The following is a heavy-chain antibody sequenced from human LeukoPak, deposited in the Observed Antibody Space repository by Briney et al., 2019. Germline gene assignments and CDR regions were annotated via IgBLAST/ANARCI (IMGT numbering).Heavy chain of an antibody. D-gene: IGHD3-3*01. CDR1: GGSISRGSYY. Sequence: PSQTLSLTCTVSGGSISRGSYYWSWIRQPAGKGLEWIGRIFTSGSTNYNTSLQRRVTITVDTPNNRLALKLSSVAAADTAVYYCARERARIFGVVMIAFGMDVWRRGTTVTVSS. CDR2: IFTSGST. CDR3: ARERARIFGVVMIAFGMDV. V-gene: IGHV4-61*02. J-gene: IGHJ6*02.